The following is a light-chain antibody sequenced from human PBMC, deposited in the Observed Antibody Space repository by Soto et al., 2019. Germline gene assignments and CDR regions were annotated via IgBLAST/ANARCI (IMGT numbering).Light chain of an antibody. V-gene: IGKV3-11*01. CDR1: QSVYTY. CDR2: DVS. CDR3: LQDYNYPLT. Sequence: EIVLTQSPATLSLSPGERATLSCRASQSVYTYLAWYQQKPGQAPRLLVYDVSNRATGIPARFSGSGSGTDFTLTISSLQPEDFATYYCLQDYNYPLTFGGGTKVDIK. J-gene: IGKJ4*01.